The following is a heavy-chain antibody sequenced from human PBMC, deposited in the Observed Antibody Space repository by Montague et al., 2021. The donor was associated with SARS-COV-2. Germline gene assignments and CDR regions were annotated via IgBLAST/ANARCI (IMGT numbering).Heavy chain of an antibody. D-gene: IGHD5/OR15-5a*01. J-gene: IGHJ4*02. CDR3: ARLRLTPLSRTYCFDT. Sequence: SETLSLTCSVSGDSISSGPFYWAWIRQSPGKGLEWIGSIYYSGKTYYNPSLESRATLSVDTSKNQFSLNLNSVTAADTAVYYCARLRLTPLSRTYCFDTWGQGTLVTVSS. CDR2: IYYSGKT. V-gene: IGHV4-39*01. CDR1: GDSISSGPFY.